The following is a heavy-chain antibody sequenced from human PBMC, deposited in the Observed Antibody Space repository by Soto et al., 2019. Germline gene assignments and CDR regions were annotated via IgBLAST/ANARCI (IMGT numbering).Heavy chain of an antibody. CDR3: ARDRGYCISTSCYALGVVMDV. J-gene: IGHJ6*02. CDR1: GYTFTGYY. CDR2: INPNSGGT. D-gene: IGHD2-2*01. Sequence: ASVKVSCKASGYTFTGYYMHWVRQAPGQGLEWMGWINPNSGGTNYAQKFQGWVTMTRDTSISTAYMELSRLRSDDTAVYYCARDRGYCISTSCYALGVVMDVWGQGTTVTVSS. V-gene: IGHV1-2*04.